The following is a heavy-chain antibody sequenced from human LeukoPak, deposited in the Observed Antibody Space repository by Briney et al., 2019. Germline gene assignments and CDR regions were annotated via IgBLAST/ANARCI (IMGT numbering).Heavy chain of an antibody. J-gene: IGHJ6*02. CDR1: GGSISSYY. CDR2: IYTSGST. Sequence: SETLSLTCTVSGGSISSYYWSWIRQPAGKGLEWIGRIYTSGSTNYNPSLKSRVTMSVDTSKNQFSLKLSSVTAADPAVYYCARDRDLSPSYGSGSYYNGLYYGMDVWGQGTTVTVSS. D-gene: IGHD3-10*01. V-gene: IGHV4-4*07. CDR3: ARDRDLSPSYGSGSYYNGLYYGMDV.